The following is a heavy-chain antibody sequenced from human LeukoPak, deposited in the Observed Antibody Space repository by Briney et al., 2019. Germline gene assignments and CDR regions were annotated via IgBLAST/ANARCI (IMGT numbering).Heavy chain of an antibody. V-gene: IGHV3-49*04. J-gene: IGHJ4*02. CDR3: TRDHQAENYDSSGYYGY. D-gene: IGHD3-22*01. CDR1: GFTFSSSW. Sequence: GGSLRLSCAASGFTFSSSWMTWVRQAPGKGLEWVGFIRSKAYGGTTEYAASVKGRFTISRDDSKSIAYLQMNSLKTEDTAVYYCTRDHQAENYDSSGYYGYWGQGTLVTVSS. CDR2: IRSKAYGGTT.